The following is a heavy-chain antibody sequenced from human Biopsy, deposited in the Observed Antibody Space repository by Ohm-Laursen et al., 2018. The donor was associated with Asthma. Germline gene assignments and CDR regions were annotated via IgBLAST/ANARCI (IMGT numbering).Heavy chain of an antibody. CDR2: IYYSGST. J-gene: IGHJ4*02. CDR3: AKAQDDYDSRGYYRSFDY. D-gene: IGHD3-22*01. CDR1: YGSITSGGYY. V-gene: IGHV4-31*03. Sequence: SQTLSLTCTVSYGSITSGGYYWTWIRPHPGKGLEWIGFIYYSGSTSYNPSLKSRVSISIDTSKNQFSLKLRSVTAADTAVYYCAKAQDDYDSRGYYRSFDYWGQGTLVTVSS.